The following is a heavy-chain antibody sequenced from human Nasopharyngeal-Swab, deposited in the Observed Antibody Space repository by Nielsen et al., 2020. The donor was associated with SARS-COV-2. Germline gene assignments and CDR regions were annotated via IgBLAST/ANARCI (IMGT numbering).Heavy chain of an antibody. V-gene: IGHV3-73*01. CDR1: GIVLSGSP. J-gene: IGHJ1*01. CDR3: VREAARQFF. D-gene: IGHD6-6*01. Sequence: GESPKTSCAASGIVLSGSPMHRVRQASGKGPEWVGNNRTKVNSYATAYVASVKGRLTITRDDSKTTAYLQINSLKTDDTAVYYCVREAARQFFWGQGTLVTVSS. CDR2: NRTKVNSYAT.